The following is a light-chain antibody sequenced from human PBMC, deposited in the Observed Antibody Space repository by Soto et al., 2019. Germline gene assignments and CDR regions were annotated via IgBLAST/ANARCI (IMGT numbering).Light chain of an antibody. Sequence: EIGLTQSPGTLSLSPGERATLSCRASESVSSKYLAWYQQKPGQAPSLLIYGASSRATGIPDRFSGSGSGIDFMLTTSRLESEYFAVSDCQQYGRSPGVTFGGGTNVEIK. V-gene: IGKV3-20*01. CDR1: ESVSSKY. CDR2: GAS. J-gene: IGKJ4*01. CDR3: QQYGRSPGVT.